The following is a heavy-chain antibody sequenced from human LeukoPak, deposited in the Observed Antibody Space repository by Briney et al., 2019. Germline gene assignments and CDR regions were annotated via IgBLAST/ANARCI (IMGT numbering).Heavy chain of an antibody. CDR2: IYYSGST. D-gene: IGHD4-17*01. CDR3: ARHNLDYGACVLGCFDP. V-gene: IGHV4-39*01. Sequence: SETLSLTCTVSGGSISSSSYYWGWIRQPPGKGLKWIGSIYYSGSTYYNPSLESRITISLDTSKSQFSLKLSSVTAADTAVYYCARHNLDYGACVLGCFDPWGQGTLVTVSS. J-gene: IGHJ5*02. CDR1: GGSISSSSYY.